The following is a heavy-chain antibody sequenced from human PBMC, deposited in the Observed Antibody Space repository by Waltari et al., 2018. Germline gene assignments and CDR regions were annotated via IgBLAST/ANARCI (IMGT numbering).Heavy chain of an antibody. J-gene: IGHJ4*02. D-gene: IGHD2-21*01. Sequence: LVQSGAEVMKPGASVKVSCTVSRTLITEHFIHWLRQAPGQGLEWMGWVNPRGGATNFAQRFRGRITVTWDTSLSTSYLGLSGLSSDDTAIYYCAREYCGGECRLFDFWGQGTLVTVSS. CDR3: AREYCGGECRLFDF. CDR1: RTLITEHF. V-gene: IGHV1-2*02. CDR2: VNPRGGAT.